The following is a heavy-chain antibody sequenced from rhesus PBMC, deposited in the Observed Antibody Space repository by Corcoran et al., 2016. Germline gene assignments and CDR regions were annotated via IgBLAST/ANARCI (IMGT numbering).Heavy chain of an antibody. CDR1: GGSINSNY. V-gene: IGHV4-160*01. Sequence: QVQLQESGPGLVKPSETLSLTCAVSGGSINSNYLSGVRPAPGKGLEWIGRIYGSGGSTDYNPSLKSRVTISTDTSKNQFSLKLSSVTAADTAVYYCARDRSVNRFDVWGPGVLVTVSS. CDR3: ARDRSVNRFDV. D-gene: IGHD6-13*01. CDR2: IYGSGGST. J-gene: IGHJ5-1*01.